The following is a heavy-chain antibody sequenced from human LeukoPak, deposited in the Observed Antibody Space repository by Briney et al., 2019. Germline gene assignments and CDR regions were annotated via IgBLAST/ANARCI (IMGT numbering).Heavy chain of an antibody. V-gene: IGHV7-4-1*02. Sequence: ASEKLSCTASGSTFTTYYMHCDRGAPGQGPEWMGWINTSTGNTACARGYPGRFVFSFDTSVSTAYPQTSSLKAEDTAVYYCARHGDMCTGQRDTRKRSWFDPWGQGTLVTVSS. CDR2: INTSTGNT. CDR3: ARHGDMCTGQRDTRKRSWFDP. D-gene: IGHD2-8*02. CDR1: GSTFTTYY. J-gene: IGHJ5*02.